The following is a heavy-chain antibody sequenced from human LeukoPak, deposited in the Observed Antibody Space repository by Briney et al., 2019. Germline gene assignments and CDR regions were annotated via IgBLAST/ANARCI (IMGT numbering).Heavy chain of an antibody. Sequence: GGSLRLSCVASGFSISSSWMHWVRQVPGKGLVWVSRIFHDGNDINYADSVKGRFTISRDNAKNTLHLQMNSLRAEDTAVYYDRRDLCLHNELRGQGTLVTVSS. CDR3: RRDLCLHNEL. D-gene: IGHD1-7*01. CDR1: GFSISSSW. J-gene: IGHJ4*02. V-gene: IGHV3-74*01. CDR2: IFHDGNDI.